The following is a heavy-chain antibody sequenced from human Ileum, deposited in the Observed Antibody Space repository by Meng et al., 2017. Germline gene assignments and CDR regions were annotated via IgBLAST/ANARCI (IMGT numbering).Heavy chain of an antibody. Sequence: GGSLRLSCAASGFTLGTYWMHWVRQAPGKGLVWVSGINSDGSVTRYVDSVRGRFTISRDNAKNTLYLQMDSLRVEDTAVYFCASQTETGHWGRGKRVTVSS. V-gene: IGHV3-74*01. J-gene: IGHJ4*02. CDR2: INSDGSVT. CDR3: ASQTETGH. CDR1: GFTLGTYW.